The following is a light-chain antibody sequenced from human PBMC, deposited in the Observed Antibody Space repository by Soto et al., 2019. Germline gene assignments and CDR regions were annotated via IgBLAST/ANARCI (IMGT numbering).Light chain of an antibody. J-gene: IGLJ1*01. V-gene: IGLV2-14*01. Sequence: QSALTQPASVSGSPGQSITISCSATSSDVGGYNYVSWYQQHPGKAPKLIIYEVSNRPSGVSNRFSGSKSGNTASLTISGLQTEDEADHYCSLYTNSSPYVFGTGTKLTVL. CDR3: SLYTNSSPYV. CDR2: EVS. CDR1: SSDVGGYNY.